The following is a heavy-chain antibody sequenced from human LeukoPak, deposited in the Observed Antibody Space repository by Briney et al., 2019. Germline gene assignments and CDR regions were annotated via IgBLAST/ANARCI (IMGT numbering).Heavy chain of an antibody. D-gene: IGHD2-15*01. V-gene: IGHV3-21*01. Sequence: GGSLRLSCAASGFTFSSYSMNWVRQAPGKGLEWVSSISSSSSYIYYADSVKGRFTISRDNAKNSLYLQMNSLRAEDTAVYYCASRYRSGGSCYYGWGAAFDPWGQGTLVTVSS. CDR3: ASRYRSGGSCYYGWGAAFDP. J-gene: IGHJ5*02. CDR2: ISSSSSYI. CDR1: GFTFSSYS.